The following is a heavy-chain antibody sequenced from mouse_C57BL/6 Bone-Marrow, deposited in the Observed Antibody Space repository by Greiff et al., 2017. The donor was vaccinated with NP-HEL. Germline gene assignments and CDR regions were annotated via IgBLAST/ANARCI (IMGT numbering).Heavy chain of an antibody. V-gene: IGHV1-53*01. CDR1: GYTFTSYW. D-gene: IGHD1-1*01. CDR3: ASGDPITTGYFDV. Sequence: VQLQQPGTELVKPGASVKLSCKASGYTFTSYWMHWVKQRPGQGLEWIGNINPSNGGTNYNEKFKSKATLTVDKSSSTAYMQLSSLTSEDSAVYYCASGDPITTGYFDVWGTGTTVTVSS. J-gene: IGHJ1*03. CDR2: INPSNGGT.